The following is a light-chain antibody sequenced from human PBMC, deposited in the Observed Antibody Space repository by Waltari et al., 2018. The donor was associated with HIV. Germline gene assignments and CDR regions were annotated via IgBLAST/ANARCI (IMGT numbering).Light chain of an antibody. V-gene: IGKV3-15*01. CDR1: QSVSSN. J-gene: IGKJ1*01. Sequence: ELVMTQSPATLSVSPGERATLSCRASQSVSSNLAWYQQKPGQAPRLLIHSASTRATGVPARFSGSGSGTEFTLTISSLQSEDFAVYYCQQYNNWPPWTFGQGTKVDIK. CDR2: SAS. CDR3: QQYNNWPPWT.